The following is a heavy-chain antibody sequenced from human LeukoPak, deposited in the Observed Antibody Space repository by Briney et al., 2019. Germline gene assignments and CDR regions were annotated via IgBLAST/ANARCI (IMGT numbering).Heavy chain of an antibody. CDR2: IYYSGST. D-gene: IGHD2-2*01. Sequence: SETLSLTCTVSGGPINNYYWYWIRQPPGKGLEWIGYIYYSGSTNYNPSLKSRVTISVDTSKNQFSLKLSSVTAADTAVYYCARLLTGSTSWHIDYWGQGTLVTVSS. CDR1: GGPINNYY. CDR3: ARLLTGSTSWHIDY. V-gene: IGHV4-59*08. J-gene: IGHJ4*02.